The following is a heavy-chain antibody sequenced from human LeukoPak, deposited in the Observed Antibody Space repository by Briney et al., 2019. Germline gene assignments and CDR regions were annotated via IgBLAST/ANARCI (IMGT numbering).Heavy chain of an antibody. CDR1: GGSISSSSYY. J-gene: IGHJ4*02. Sequence: SETLSLTCTVSGGSISSSSYYWGWIRQPPGKGLEWIGSIYYSGSTYYNPSLKSRVTISVDTSKNQFSLKLGSVTAADTAVYYCARRGYYYELADYWGQGTLVTASS. CDR3: ARRGYYYELADY. CDR2: IYYSGST. V-gene: IGHV4-39*01. D-gene: IGHD3-22*01.